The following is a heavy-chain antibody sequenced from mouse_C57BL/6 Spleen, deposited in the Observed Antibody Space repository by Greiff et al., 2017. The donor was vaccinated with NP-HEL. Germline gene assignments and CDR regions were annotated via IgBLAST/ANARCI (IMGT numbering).Heavy chain of an antibody. CDR3: ASFPDY. Sequence: EVKLMESGGDLVKPGGSLKLSCAASGFTFSSYGMSWVRQTPDKRLEWVATISSGGSYTYYPDSVKGRFTISRDNAKNTLYLQMSSLKSEDTAMYYCASFPDYWGQGTTLTVSS. CDR1: GFTFSSYG. CDR2: ISSGGSYT. V-gene: IGHV5-6*01. J-gene: IGHJ2*01.